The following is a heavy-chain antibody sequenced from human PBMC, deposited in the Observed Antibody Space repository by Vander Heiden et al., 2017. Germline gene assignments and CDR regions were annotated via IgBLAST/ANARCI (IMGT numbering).Heavy chain of an antibody. J-gene: IGHJ4*02. Sequence: QVQLVQSGTEVKKPGSSVKVACEVSGGTFSNYAISWLRQAPGQGLEWMGAIIPLFVTPTYARSFQGRVTISADESTSTAYMELSSLRSDDTAVYFCAREAKSRTSRLDSPYYSDSWGQGTLVTVSP. CDR1: GGTFSNYA. V-gene: IGHV1-69*01. CDR3: AREAKSRTSRLDSPYYSDS. CDR2: IIPLFVTP. D-gene: IGHD2-2*01.